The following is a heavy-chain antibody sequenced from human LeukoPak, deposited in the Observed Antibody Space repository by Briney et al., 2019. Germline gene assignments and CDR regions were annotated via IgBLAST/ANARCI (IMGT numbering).Heavy chain of an antibody. CDR1: GYTFTSYD. V-gene: IGHV1-8*01. CDR2: MNPNSGNT. J-gene: IGHJ4*02. CDR3: ARLTAVAGPNLDRVDY. Sequence: ASVKVSCKASGYTFTSYDINWVRQATGQGLEWMEWMNPNSGNTGYAQKFQGRVTMTRNTSISTAYMELSSLRSEDTAVYYCARLTAVAGPNLDRVDYWGQGTLVTVSS. D-gene: IGHD6-19*01.